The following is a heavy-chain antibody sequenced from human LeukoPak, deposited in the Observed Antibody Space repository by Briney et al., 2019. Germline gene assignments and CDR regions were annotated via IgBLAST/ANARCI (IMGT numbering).Heavy chain of an antibody. CDR2: IIPIFGTA. CDR1: GGTFSSYA. Sequence: GASVKVSCKASGGTFSSYAISWVRQAPGQGLEWMGGIIPIFGTANYAQKFQGRVTITADKSTSTAYMELSSLRSEDTAVYYCARDHYYDSSGYRESWFDPWGQGTLVTVSS. D-gene: IGHD3-22*01. V-gene: IGHV1-69*06. CDR3: ARDHYYDSSGYRESWFDP. J-gene: IGHJ5*02.